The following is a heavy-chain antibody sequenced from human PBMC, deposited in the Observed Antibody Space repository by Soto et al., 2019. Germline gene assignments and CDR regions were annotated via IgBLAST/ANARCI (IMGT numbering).Heavy chain of an antibody. CDR1: GFTVSRNY. V-gene: IGHV3-53*01. CDR2: IHSGGDT. D-gene: IGHD4-17*01. J-gene: IGHJ4*02. Sequence: EVQLVESGGGLIQPGGSLRLSCAASGFTVSRNYMNWVRQAPGKGLEWVSIIHSGGDTYYADSVKGRFTISRDNFLNTLYLPMNSLRVEDTAVYYCAGDTFGVNPGEDYWGQGTLVIVSS. CDR3: AGDTFGVNPGEDY.